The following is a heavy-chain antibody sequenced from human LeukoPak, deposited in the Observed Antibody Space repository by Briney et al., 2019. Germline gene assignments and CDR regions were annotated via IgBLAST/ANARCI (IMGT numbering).Heavy chain of an antibody. CDR1: GFTFSSYG. CDR3: ARGTDTGYSGLSIGFHY. J-gene: IGHJ4*02. Sequence: PGGSLRLSCAASGFTFSSYGMHWVRQAPGKGLEWVAVISYDGSNKYYADSVKGRFTISRDNSKNTLYLQMNSLTTEDTAVYSCARGTDTGYSGLSIGFHYWGQGTLVTVSS. D-gene: IGHD4-23*01. CDR2: ISYDGSNK. V-gene: IGHV3-30*19.